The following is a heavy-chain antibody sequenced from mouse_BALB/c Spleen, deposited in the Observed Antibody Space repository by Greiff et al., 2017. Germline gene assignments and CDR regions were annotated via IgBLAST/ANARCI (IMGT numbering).Heavy chain of an antibody. Sequence: VQLVESGAELVRPGVSVKISCKGSGYTFTDYAMHWVKQSHAKSLEWIGVISTYYGDASYNQKFKGKATMTVDKSSSTAYMELARLTSEDSAIYYCARGEFITFDYWGQGTTLTVSS. V-gene: IGHV1S137*01. CDR2: ISTYYGDA. CDR1: GYTFTDYA. D-gene: IGHD1-2*01. CDR3: ARGEFITFDY. J-gene: IGHJ2*01.